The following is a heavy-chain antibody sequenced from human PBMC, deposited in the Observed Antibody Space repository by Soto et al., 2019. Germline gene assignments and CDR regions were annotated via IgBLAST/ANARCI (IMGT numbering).Heavy chain of an antibody. CDR1: GFNFSSYS. J-gene: IGHJ4*02. D-gene: IGHD3-3*01. V-gene: IGHV3-21*01. CDR2: ISSSSSYI. Sequence: PGGSLRLSCAASGFNFSSYSMNWVRQAPGKGLEWVSSISSSSSYIYYADSVKGRFTISRDNAKNSLYLQMNSLRAEDTAVYYCARYPSDPYYDFWSGYYTFDYWGQGTLVTVSS. CDR3: ARYPSDPYYDFWSGYYTFDY.